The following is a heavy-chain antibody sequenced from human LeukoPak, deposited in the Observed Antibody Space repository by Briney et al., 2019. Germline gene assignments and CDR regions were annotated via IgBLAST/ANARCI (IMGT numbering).Heavy chain of an antibody. Sequence: KIKKDAGNTDYAAPVKGRFTISRDDSKNTLYLQMNSLKTEDTAVYYCTTLSGWDYYFDYWGQGTLVTVSS. D-gene: IGHD6-19*01. J-gene: IGHJ4*02. V-gene: IGHV3-15*01. CDR3: TTLSGWDYYFDY. CDR2: KIKKDAGNT.